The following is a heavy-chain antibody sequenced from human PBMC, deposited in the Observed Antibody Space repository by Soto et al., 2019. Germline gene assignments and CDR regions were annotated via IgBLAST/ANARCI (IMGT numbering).Heavy chain of an antibody. V-gene: IGHV3-30*03. J-gene: IGHJ6*02. Sequence: QVHLVESGGGVVQPGRSLRLSCAASGFMFSSYGMHWVRQAPGEGLEWLAVISHDGSNKKYADSVKGRFTISRDNSKNTLYLQVSSLRAEDTAVYYCASFYGGGNYYYGMDVWGQGTTVTVSS. CDR2: ISHDGSNK. CDR3: ASFYGGGNYYYGMDV. D-gene: IGHD4-17*01. CDR1: GFMFSSYG.